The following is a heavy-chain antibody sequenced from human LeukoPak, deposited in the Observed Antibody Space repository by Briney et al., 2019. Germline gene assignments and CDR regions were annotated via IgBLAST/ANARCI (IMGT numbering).Heavy chain of an antibody. Sequence: PSETLSLTCAVYGGSFSGYYWSWIRQPPGKGLEWIGYIYYSGSTNYNPSLKSRVTISVDTSKNQFSLKLSSVTAADTAVYYCARRRLGHFDYWGQGTLVTVSS. CDR3: ARRRLGHFDY. V-gene: IGHV4-59*08. D-gene: IGHD6-19*01. J-gene: IGHJ4*02. CDR2: IYYSGST. CDR1: GGSFSGYY.